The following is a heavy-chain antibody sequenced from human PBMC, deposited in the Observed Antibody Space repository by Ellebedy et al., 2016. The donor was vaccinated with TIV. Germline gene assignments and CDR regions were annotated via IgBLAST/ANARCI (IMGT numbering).Heavy chain of an antibody. CDR3: ARQGNEDSSSLYYYYYGMDV. D-gene: IGHD6-13*01. V-gene: IGHV4-59*01. CDR2: IYYSGST. CDR1: GGSISSYY. Sequence: MPSETLSLTCTVSGGSISSYYWSWIRQPPGKGLEWIGYIYYSGSTNYNPSLKSRVTISVDTSKNQFSLKLSSVTAADTAVYYCARQGNEDSSSLYYYYYGMDVWGQGTTVTVSS. J-gene: IGHJ6*02.